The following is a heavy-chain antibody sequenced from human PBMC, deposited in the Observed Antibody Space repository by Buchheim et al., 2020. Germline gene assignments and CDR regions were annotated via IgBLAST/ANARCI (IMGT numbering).Heavy chain of an antibody. V-gene: IGHV3-74*01. J-gene: IGHJ4*02. CDR1: GFTFSNYW. Sequence: EVQLVESGGGLVQPGGSLRLSCVASGFTFSNYWMHWVRQVPGKGLVWVSRINTDSSNTTYADSVRGRFTISRDNGKNTLYLEMNGLRAEDTAVYYCVRTPTSCSADNCYRYYFDYWGQGTL. CDR2: INTDSSNT. D-gene: IGHD2-15*01. CDR3: VRTPTSCSADNCYRYYFDY.